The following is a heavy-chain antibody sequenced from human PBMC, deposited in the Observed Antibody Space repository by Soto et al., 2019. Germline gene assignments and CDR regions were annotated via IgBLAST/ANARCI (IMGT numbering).Heavy chain of an antibody. J-gene: IGHJ6*02. CDR1: GYDFRTYS. V-gene: IGHV3-48*02. CDR3: ARLYYDYV. Sequence: HPGGSLRLSCRASGYDFRTYSMNWVRQAPGQGLEWIAYVSLDSDTIQYADSVKGRFTISRDDAENSLYLQMDSLRDEDTATYYCARLYYDYVWGQGTTVTVSS. D-gene: IGHD3-3*01. CDR2: VSLDSDTI.